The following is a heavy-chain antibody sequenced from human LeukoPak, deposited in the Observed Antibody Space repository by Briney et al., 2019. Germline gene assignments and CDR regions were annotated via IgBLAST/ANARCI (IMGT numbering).Heavy chain of an antibody. Sequence: PGGSLRLSCAASGFTLSDYYMTWIRQAPGKGLEWVSYIGSSATTTYYADSVKGRFTISRDNAKNSLYLQLNSLRAEDTAAYFCATYRRAVYHGSRSDLFKYWDQGTLVTVSS. D-gene: IGHD3-10*01. J-gene: IGHJ4*02. V-gene: IGHV3-11*01. CDR2: IGSSATTT. CDR3: ATYRRAVYHGSRSDLFKY. CDR1: GFTLSDYY.